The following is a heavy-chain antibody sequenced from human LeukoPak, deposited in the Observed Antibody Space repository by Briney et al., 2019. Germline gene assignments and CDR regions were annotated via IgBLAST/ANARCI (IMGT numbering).Heavy chain of an antibody. CDR1: GYSISSGYY. J-gene: IGHJ5*02. CDR2: IYHSGST. D-gene: IGHD3-3*01. V-gene: IGHV4-38-2*01. CDR3: ARLLRFLEWLSGVGWFDP. Sequence: SSETLSLTCAVSGYSISSGYYWGWIRQPPGKGLEWIGSIYHSGSTYYNPSLKRRGTISVDTSKNQFSLKLSSVTAADTAVYYCARLLRFLEWLSGVGWFDPWGQGTLLTVSS.